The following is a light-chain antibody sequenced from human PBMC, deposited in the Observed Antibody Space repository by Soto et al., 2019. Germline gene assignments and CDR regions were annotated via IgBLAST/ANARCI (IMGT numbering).Light chain of an antibody. CDR3: QQYNNWPYT. CDR1: QSVSSN. Sequence: EIVMTQSPATLSVSPGERAALSCRASQSVSSNFAWYQQKPGQAPRLLIYGASTRPTGIPARFSGSGSGTDFTLTISSLQSEDFAVYYCQQYNNWPYTFGQGTKLEIK. CDR2: GAS. V-gene: IGKV3-15*01. J-gene: IGKJ2*01.